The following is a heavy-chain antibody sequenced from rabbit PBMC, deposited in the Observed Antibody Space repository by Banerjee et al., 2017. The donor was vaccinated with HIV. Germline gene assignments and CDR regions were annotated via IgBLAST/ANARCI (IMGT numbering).Heavy chain of an antibody. V-gene: IGHV1S45*01. Sequence: QEQLEESGGDLVKPEGSLTLTCTASGFTISSSYWICWVRQAPGKGLEWIGCIYTVSSGNADYASWAKGRFTISKTSSTTVTLQMTSLTAADTATYFCARGHAGSSWGLDLWGQGTLVTVS. CDR2: IYTVSSGNA. D-gene: IGHD4-2*01. CDR3: ARGHAGSSWGLDL. J-gene: IGHJ3*01. CDR1: GFTISSSYW.